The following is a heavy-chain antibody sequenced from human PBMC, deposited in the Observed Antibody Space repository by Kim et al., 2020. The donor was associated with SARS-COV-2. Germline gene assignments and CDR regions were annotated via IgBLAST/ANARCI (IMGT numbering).Heavy chain of an antibody. J-gene: IGHJ5*02. D-gene: IGHD3-22*01. V-gene: IGHV4-34*01. CDR1: GGSFSGYY. Sequence: SETLSLTCAVYGGSFSGYYWSWIRQPPGKGLEWIGEINHSGSTNYNPSLKSRVTISVDTSKNQFSLKLSSVTAADTAVYYCARVVMGNWFDPWGQGTLVTVSS. CDR2: INHSGST. CDR3: ARVVMGNWFDP.